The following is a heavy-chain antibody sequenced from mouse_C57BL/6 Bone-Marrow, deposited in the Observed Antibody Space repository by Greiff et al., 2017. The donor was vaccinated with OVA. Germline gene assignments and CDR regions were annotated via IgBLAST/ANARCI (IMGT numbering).Heavy chain of an antibody. CDR3: ARWRDYDGVPYAMDY. Sequence: QVQLQQSGAELARPGASVKLSCKASGYTFTSYGISWVKQRTGQGLEWIGEIYPRSGNTYYNEKFKGKGTLTADKSSSTAYMELRSLTSEDSAVYFCARWRDYDGVPYAMDYWGQGTSVTVSS. D-gene: IGHD2-4*01. J-gene: IGHJ4*01. CDR2: IYPRSGNT. V-gene: IGHV1-81*01. CDR1: GYTFTSYG.